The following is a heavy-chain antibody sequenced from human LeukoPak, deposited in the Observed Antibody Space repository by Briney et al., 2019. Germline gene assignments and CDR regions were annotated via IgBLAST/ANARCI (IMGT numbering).Heavy chain of an antibody. D-gene: IGHD2-21*02. Sequence: GGSLRLSCAAFGFTFSSYAMSWVRQAPGKGLEWVSAISGSGGSTYYADSVKGRFTISRDNSKNTLYLQMNSLRAEDTAVYYCAKSRGDGPTPHYFDYWGQGTLVTVSS. CDR2: ISGSGGST. J-gene: IGHJ4*02. CDR1: GFTFSSYA. CDR3: AKSRGDGPTPHYFDY. V-gene: IGHV3-23*01.